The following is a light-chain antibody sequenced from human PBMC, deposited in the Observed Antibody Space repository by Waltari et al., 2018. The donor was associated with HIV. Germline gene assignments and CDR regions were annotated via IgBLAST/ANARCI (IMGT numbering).Light chain of an antibody. Sequence: QSALTQPASVSGSRGQSLTISCTGTSSYVGKYNLVSWSQQHPGKATKFNMYQVSKRPAGVSKRFAGSKSGSTASLTISGRQAEDEADYYCTSYTSTTSVIFGGGTRQTV. CDR1: SSYVGKYNL. V-gene: IGLV2-14*02. J-gene: IGLJ2*01. CDR3: TSYTSTTSVI. CDR2: QVS.